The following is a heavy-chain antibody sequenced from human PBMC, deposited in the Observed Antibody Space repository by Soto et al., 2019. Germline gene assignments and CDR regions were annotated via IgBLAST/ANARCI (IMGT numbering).Heavy chain of an antibody. Sequence: QVQLQESGPGLVKPSGTLSLTCAVSSGSISSSNWWSWVRQPPGKGLEWIGKIYHSGSTNYNPSLKSRVTISVDKSKNQFSLKLSSVTAADTAVYYCARYAWIGYSYGALYYYYYYMDVWGKGTTVTVSS. CDR1: SGSISSSNW. CDR3: ARYAWIGYSYGALYYYYYYMDV. D-gene: IGHD5-18*01. J-gene: IGHJ6*03. CDR2: IYHSGST. V-gene: IGHV4-4*02.